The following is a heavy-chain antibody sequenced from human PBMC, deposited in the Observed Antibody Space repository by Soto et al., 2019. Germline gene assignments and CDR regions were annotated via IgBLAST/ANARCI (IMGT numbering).Heavy chain of an antibody. Sequence: QVQLVQSGAEVRKPRSSVRVSCKSSGGIFRSNAISWVRQAPGQGLEWMGAIIPQFPTPYYAQKFQGRVTITADESTSTAYMALNSLRSDDMAVYFCARDAADTPMVYWGQGTLLTVSS. D-gene: IGHD5-18*01. CDR2: IIPQFPTP. V-gene: IGHV1-69*01. CDR3: ARDAADTPMVY. CDR1: GGIFRSNA. J-gene: IGHJ4*02.